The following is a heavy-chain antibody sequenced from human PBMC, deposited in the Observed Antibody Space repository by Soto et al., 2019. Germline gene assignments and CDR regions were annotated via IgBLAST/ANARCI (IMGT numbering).Heavy chain of an antibody. CDR1: GFTFSSYW. V-gene: IGHV3-7*01. Sequence: GGSLRLSCAASGFTFSSYWMSWVRQAPGKGLEWVANIKQDGSEKYYVDSVKGRFTISRDNAKNSLYLQINSLRAEDTAVYYCARDNMVRGVINYYYYYGMDVWGQGTTVTVSS. J-gene: IGHJ6*02. CDR2: IKQDGSEK. CDR3: ARDNMVRGVINYYYYYGMDV. D-gene: IGHD3-10*01.